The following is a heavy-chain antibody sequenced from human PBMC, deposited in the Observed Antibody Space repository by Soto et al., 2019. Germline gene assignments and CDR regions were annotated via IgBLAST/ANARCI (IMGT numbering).Heavy chain of an antibody. V-gene: IGHV4-4*02. J-gene: IGHJ4*02. CDR1: GGSISSSNW. CDR2: IYHSGST. Sequence: QVQLQESGPGLVKPSGTLSLTCAVSGGSISSSNWWSWVRQPPGKGLEWIGEIYHSGSTNYNPSLQGRVTSSVDTSKNQFSLKLRSVTAAATAVYYCARAAMGGSSWPFDYWGQGTLVTVAS. CDR3: ARAAMGGSSWPFDY. D-gene: IGHD6-13*01.